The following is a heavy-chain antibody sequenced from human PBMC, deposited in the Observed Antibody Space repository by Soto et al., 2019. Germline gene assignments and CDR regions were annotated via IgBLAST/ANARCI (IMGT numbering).Heavy chain of an antibody. V-gene: IGHV4-59*08. J-gene: IGHJ4*02. CDR3: ARQSDTYSGTYYFDY. CDR1: GFSISSYY. D-gene: IGHD2-15*01. CDR2: IYYSGST. Sequence: SETLSLTCTVSGFSISSYYWSWIRQPPGKGLEWIGYIYYSGSTNYNPSLKSRVTISVDTSKNQFSLKLSSVTAADTAVYYCARQSDTYSGTYYFDYWGQGTLVTVSS.